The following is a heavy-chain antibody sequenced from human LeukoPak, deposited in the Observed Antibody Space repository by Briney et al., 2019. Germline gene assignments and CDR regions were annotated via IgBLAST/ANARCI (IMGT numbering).Heavy chain of an antibody. CDR2: IGTAGDT. J-gene: IGHJ6*03. V-gene: IGHV3-13*01. Sequence: GGSLRLSCAASGFTFSSYDMHWVRQATGKGLEWVSAIGTAGDTYYPGSVKGRFTISRENAKNSLYLQMNSLRAGDTAVYYCARADRSYYYMDVWGKGTTVTISS. CDR1: GFTFSSYD. CDR3: ARADRSYYYMDV.